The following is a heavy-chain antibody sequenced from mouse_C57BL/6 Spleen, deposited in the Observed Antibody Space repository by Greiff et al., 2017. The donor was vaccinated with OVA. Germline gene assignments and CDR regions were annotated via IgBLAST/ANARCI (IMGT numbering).Heavy chain of an antibody. J-gene: IGHJ3*01. D-gene: IGHD2-2*01. V-gene: IGHV5-17*01. CDR3: ARLYYGYDWFAY. CDR1: GFTFSDYG. Sequence: EVQVVESGGGLVKPGGSLKLSCAASGFTFSDYGMHWVRQAPEKGLEWVAYISSGSSTLYYADTVKGRFTISRDNAKNTLFLQMTSLRSEDTAMYYCARLYYGYDWFAYWGQGTLVTVSA. CDR2: ISSGSSTL.